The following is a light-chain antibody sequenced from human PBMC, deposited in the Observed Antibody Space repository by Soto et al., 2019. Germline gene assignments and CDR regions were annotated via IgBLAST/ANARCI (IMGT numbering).Light chain of an antibody. CDR1: QTIGSH. CDR3: QQTYTGAN. CDR2: AAS. Sequence: DIQMTQSPSSLSASIGDRVTITCRAGQTIGSHLNWYQQKPGKAPKLLIFAASNLQSGVPSRFSGSRSGTDFTLTINSLQPEDFATYYCQQTYTGANFGQGTRLDIK. V-gene: IGKV1-39*01. J-gene: IGKJ5*01.